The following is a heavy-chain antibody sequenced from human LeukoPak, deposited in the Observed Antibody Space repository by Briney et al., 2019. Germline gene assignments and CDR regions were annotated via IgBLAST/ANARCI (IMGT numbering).Heavy chain of an antibody. V-gene: IGHV4-4*07. Sequence: PSETLSLTCTVSGGSISNYYWSWIRQPAGKGLEWIGRIYSSGSTNYNSSLKSRVIMSVDTSKNQFSLKLSSVTAADTAVYYCAREAGPGIAAVGTFDYWGQGTLITASS. J-gene: IGHJ4*02. CDR3: AREAGPGIAAVGTFDY. D-gene: IGHD6-13*01. CDR2: IYSSGST. CDR1: GGSISNYY.